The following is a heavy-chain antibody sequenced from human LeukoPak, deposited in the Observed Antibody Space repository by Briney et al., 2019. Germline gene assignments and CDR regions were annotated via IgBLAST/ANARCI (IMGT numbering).Heavy chain of an antibody. V-gene: IGHV3-15*01. J-gene: IGHJ4*02. D-gene: IGHD1-14*01. CDR2: VKRKAAGGTA. CDR3: TNGHLVSGGLYDN. CDR1: GFTFSNTW. Sequence: GGSLRLSCAATGFTFSNTWMIWVRQAPGKGLEWVGRVKRKAAGGTADYARPVKGKLTIRSDDSKNTLYLQMNGLKTEDTAMYLCTNGHLVSGGLYDNWGQGTLVTVYS.